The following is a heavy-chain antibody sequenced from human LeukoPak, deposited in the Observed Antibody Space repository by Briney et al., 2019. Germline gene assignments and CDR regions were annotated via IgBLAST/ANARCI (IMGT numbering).Heavy chain of an antibody. J-gene: IGHJ5*01. Sequence: GGSLRLSCAASGFTFSSYWMHWLRQPPGKGLEWVASINANSGTKSYAASVRGRFTISRDNARDTLYLQLNTLRADDTATYYCAKPISGGLAVTADWFHPWGQGTLVVVSS. CDR2: INANSGTK. CDR1: GFTFSSYW. V-gene: IGHV3-23*01. CDR3: AKPISGGLAVTADWFHP. D-gene: IGHD6-19*01.